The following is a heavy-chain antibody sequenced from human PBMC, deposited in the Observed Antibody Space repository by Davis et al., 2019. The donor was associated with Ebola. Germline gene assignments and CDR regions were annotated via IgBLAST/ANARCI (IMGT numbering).Heavy chain of an antibody. CDR2: IYHSGST. CDR1: GGSFSGYY. CDR3: ASQPGIAAAGDY. Sequence: PSETLSLTCAVYGGSFSGYYWSWIRQPPGKGLEWIGSIYHSGSTYYNPSLKSRVTISVDTSKNQFSLKLSSVTAADTAVYYCASQPGIAAAGDYWGQGTLVTVSS. V-gene: IGHV4-34*01. J-gene: IGHJ4*02. D-gene: IGHD6-13*01.